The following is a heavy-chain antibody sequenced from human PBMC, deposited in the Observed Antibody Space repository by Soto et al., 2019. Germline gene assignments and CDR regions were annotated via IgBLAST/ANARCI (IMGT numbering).Heavy chain of an antibody. J-gene: IGHJ4*02. CDR1: GGSISSGTYH. CDR2: IYYSGST. V-gene: IGHV4-31*03. Sequence: QVQLQESGPGLVKPSQTLSLTCTVSGGSISSGTYHWTWIRQHPEKGLEWIGYIYYSGSTYYNQSRKIRVTISVDTSKNQFSLRLSSVTAADTAVYYCAREMNYYDTSGDSYFDYWGQGTLVTVSS. D-gene: IGHD3-22*01. CDR3: AREMNYYDTSGDSYFDY.